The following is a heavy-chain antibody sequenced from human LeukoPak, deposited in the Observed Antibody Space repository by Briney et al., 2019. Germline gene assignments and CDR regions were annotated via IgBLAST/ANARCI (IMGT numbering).Heavy chain of an antibody. D-gene: IGHD5-18*01. J-gene: IGHJ4*02. CDR2: IRYDGSNK. Sequence: RGGSLRLSCAASGFTFSSYGMHWVRQAPGKGLGWVAFIRYDGSNKYYADSVKGRFTISRDNSKNTLYLQMNSLRAEDTAVYYCAKAGTLDTAMMHFDYWGQGTLVTVSS. CDR1: GFTFSSYG. CDR3: AKAGTLDTAMMHFDY. V-gene: IGHV3-30*02.